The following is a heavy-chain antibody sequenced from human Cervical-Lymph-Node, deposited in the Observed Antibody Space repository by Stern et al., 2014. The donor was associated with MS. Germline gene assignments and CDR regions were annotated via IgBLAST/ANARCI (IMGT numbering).Heavy chain of an antibody. CDR3: ARGRVKDGYDFDS. J-gene: IGHJ4*02. CDR2: MNSDSGNT. CDR1: GYPFTNYD. V-gene: IGHV1-8*01. D-gene: IGHD5-24*01. Sequence: QVQLVESGAEVKKPGASVKVSCKASGYPFTNYDINWVRQAPGQGLEWMGWMNSDSGNTGYAQKLQGRVTLTRNTSISTAYMELSSLRAEDTALYYCARGRVKDGYDFDSWGQGTLVTVSS.